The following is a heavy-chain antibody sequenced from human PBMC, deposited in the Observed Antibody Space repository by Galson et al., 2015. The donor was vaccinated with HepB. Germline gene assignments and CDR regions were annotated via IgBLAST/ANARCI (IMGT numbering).Heavy chain of an antibody. V-gene: IGHV3-48*01. D-gene: IGHD6-19*01. CDR2: ISSSSSTI. CDR3: ARQWLSHYYYYGMDV. Sequence: SYSMNWVRQAPGKGLEWVSYISSSSSTIYYADSVKGRFTISRDNAKNSLYLQMNSLRAEDTAVYYCARQWLSHYYYYGMDVWGQGTPVTVSS. CDR1: SYS. J-gene: IGHJ6*02.